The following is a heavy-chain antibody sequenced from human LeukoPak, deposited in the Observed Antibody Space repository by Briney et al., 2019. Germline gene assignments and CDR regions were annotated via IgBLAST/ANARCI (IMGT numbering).Heavy chain of an antibody. V-gene: IGHV1-18*01. CDR3: ARVSSSWYDY. D-gene: IGHD6-13*01. Sequence: ASVKVSCKASGYAFTSYGISWVRQAPGQGLEWMGWISAYNGNTNYAQKLRGRVTMTTDTSTSTAYMELRSLKSDDTAVYYCARVSSSWYDYWGQGTLVTVSS. CDR1: GYAFTSYG. J-gene: IGHJ4*02. CDR2: ISAYNGNT.